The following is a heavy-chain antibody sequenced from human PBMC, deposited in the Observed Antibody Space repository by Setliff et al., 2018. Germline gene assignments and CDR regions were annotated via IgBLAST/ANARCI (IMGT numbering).Heavy chain of an antibody. CDR1: GYIFTYYA. J-gene: IGHJ4*02. V-gene: IGHV1-3*01. CDR2: INAGNGNT. Sequence: GASVKVSCKASGYIFTYYAIHWVRQAPGQRLEWMGWINAGNGNTKYSQKFQGRVTITRDTSASTAYMELSSLTSEDTAVYYCARRPYDSSGYFNYWGQGTLVTSPQ. CDR3: ARRPYDSSGYFNY. D-gene: IGHD3-22*01.